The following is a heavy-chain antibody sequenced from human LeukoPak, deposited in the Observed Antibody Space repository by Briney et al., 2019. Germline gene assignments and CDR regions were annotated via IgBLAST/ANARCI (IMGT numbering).Heavy chain of an antibody. CDR3: ARGRITIFGVVRLNYFDY. CDR1: GFTFSSYS. Sequence: PGGSLRLSCAASGFTFSSYSMNWVRQAPGKGLEWVSYISSSSSTIYYADSVKGRFTISRDNAKNSLYLQMNSLRAEDTAVYYCARGRITIFGVVRLNYFDYWGQGTLVTVSS. CDR2: ISSSSSTI. J-gene: IGHJ4*02. D-gene: IGHD3-3*01. V-gene: IGHV3-48*01.